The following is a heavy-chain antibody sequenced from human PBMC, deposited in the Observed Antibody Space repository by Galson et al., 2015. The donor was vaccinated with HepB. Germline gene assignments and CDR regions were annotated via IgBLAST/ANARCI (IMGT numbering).Heavy chain of an antibody. CDR2: IKQDGSEK. CDR1: GFTFSSYW. J-gene: IGHJ4*02. CDR3: ARVERSLEWLLFDY. V-gene: IGHV3-7*03. Sequence: SLRLSCAASGFTFSSYWMSWVRQAPGKGLEWVANIKQDGSEKYYVDSVKGRFTISRDNAKNSLYLQMNSLRAEDTAVYYCARVERSLEWLLFDYWGQGTLVTVSS. D-gene: IGHD3-3*01.